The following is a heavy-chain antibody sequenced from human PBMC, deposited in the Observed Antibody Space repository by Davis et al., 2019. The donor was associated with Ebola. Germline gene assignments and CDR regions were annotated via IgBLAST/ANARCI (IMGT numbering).Heavy chain of an antibody. J-gene: IGHJ6*02. D-gene: IGHD5-12*01. V-gene: IGHV3-30*18. CDR3: AKDGEGLRGKYYYYGMDV. Sequence: GESLKISCAASGFTFSSYGMHWVRQAPGKGLEWVAVISYDGSNKYYADSVKGRFTISRDNSKNTLYLQMNSLRAEDTAVYYCAKDGEGLRGKYYYYGMDVWGQGTTVTVSS. CDR2: ISYDGSNK. CDR1: GFTFSSYG.